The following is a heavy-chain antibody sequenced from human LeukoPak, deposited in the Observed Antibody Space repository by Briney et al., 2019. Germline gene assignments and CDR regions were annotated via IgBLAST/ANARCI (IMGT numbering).Heavy chain of an antibody. V-gene: IGHV1-69*06. D-gene: IGHD6-13*01. CDR3: ASPDTYSNNWNGMDV. CDR1: GGTFSSYA. Sequence: ASVKVSCKASGGTFSSYAISWVRQAPGQGLEWMGGIIPIFGTANYAQKFQGRVTITADKSTSTAYMELSSLRSEDTAVYYCASPDTYSNNWNGMDVWGQGTTVTVSS. CDR2: IIPIFGTA. J-gene: IGHJ6*02.